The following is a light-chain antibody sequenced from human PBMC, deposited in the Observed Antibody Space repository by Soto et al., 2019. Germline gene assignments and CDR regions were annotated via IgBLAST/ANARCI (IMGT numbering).Light chain of an antibody. CDR1: QSVSSSY. CDR2: GAS. J-gene: IGKJ3*01. CDR3: QQYGSSPR. Sequence: EIVLTQSPGTLSLSPGERATLSCRASQSVSSSYLAWYQQKPGQAPRLLIYGASSRATGIPDRFIGSGSGTDFTLTISRLEPEDFAVYYCQQYGSSPRFGPGTKVDIK. V-gene: IGKV3-20*01.